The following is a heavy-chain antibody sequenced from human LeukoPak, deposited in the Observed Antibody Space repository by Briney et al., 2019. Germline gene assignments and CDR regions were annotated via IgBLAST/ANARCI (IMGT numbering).Heavy chain of an antibody. CDR2: TYYSGST. V-gene: IGHV4-31*03. D-gene: IGHD6-19*01. J-gene: IGHJ3*02. CDR3: ARGDSSGGWWGAFDI. CDR1: GGSISSGGYY. Sequence: SQTPSLTCTVSGGSISSGGYYWSWIRQHPGKGLEWIGYTYYSGSTYYNPSLKSRVTISVDTSKNQFSLKLSSVTAADTAVYYCARGDSSGGWWGAFDIWGQGTMVTVSS.